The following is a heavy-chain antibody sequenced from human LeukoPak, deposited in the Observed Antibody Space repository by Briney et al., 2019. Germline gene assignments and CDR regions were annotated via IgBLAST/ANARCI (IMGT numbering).Heavy chain of an antibody. Sequence: SVKVSCKASGGTFSSYAISWVRQAPGQGLEWMGRIIPIFGTANYAQKFQGRVTITTDESTSTAYMELSSLRSEDTAVYYCARDRWSGSPPGYWGQGTLVTVSS. CDR2: IIPIFGTA. V-gene: IGHV1-69*05. J-gene: IGHJ4*02. CDR1: GGTFSSYA. CDR3: ARDRWSGSPPGY. D-gene: IGHD1-26*01.